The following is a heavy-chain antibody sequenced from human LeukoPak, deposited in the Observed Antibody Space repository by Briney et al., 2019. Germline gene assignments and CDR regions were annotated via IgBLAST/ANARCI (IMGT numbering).Heavy chain of an antibody. D-gene: IGHD6-6*01. V-gene: IGHV3-11*01. CDR2: ISSSGSTI. Sequence: GGSLRLSCAVSGFTFDEYAMHWVRQAPGKGLEWVSYISSSGSTIYYADSVKGRFTISRDNAKNSLYLQMNSLRAEDTAVYYCAREWGSSIEYYYYGMDVWGQGTTVTVSS. J-gene: IGHJ6*02. CDR1: GFTFDEYA. CDR3: AREWGSSIEYYYYGMDV.